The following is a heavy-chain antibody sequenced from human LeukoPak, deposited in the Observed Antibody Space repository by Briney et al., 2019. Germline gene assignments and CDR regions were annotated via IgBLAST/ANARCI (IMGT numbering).Heavy chain of an antibody. CDR3: ARGGHCSTTSCSNYDGMDV. J-gene: IGHJ6*02. Sequence: TGGSLRLSCAASGFTVSSNYMSWVRQAPGKGLEWVSVIYSGGNTYYADSVKGRFTISRDNSKNTLYLQMNSLRAEDTAVYFCARGGHCSTTSCSNYDGMDVWGQGTTLTVSS. D-gene: IGHD2-2*01. CDR2: IYSGGNT. CDR1: GFTVSSNY. V-gene: IGHV3-53*01.